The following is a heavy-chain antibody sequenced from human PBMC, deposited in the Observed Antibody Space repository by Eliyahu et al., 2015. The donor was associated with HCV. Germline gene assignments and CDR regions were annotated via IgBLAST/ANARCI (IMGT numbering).Heavy chain of an antibody. J-gene: IGHJ3*02. D-gene: IGHD3-22*01. Sequence: QLQLQESGPGLVKPSETLSLTCTVSGGSISSSSYYWGWIRQPPGKGLEWIGSIYYSGSTYYNPSLKSRVTISVDTSKNQFSLKLSSVTAADTAVYYCARPPTYYDSSGYRWGAFDIWGQGTMVTVSS. CDR1: GGSISSSSYY. CDR2: IYYSGST. V-gene: IGHV4-39*01. CDR3: ARPPTYYDSSGYRWGAFDI.